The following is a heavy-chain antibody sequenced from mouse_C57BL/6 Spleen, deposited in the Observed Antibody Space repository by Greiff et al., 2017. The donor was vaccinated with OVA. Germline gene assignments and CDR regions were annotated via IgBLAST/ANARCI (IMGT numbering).Heavy chain of an antibody. CDR2: IWSDGST. Sequence: VQGVESGPGLVAPSQSLSITCTVSGFSLTSYGVHWVRQPPGKGLEWLVVIWSDGSTTYNSALKSRLSISKDNSKSQVFLKMNSLQTDDTAMYYCASIYDGYYYAMDYWGQGTSVTVSS. J-gene: IGHJ4*01. CDR3: ASIYDGYYYAMDY. V-gene: IGHV2-6*03. D-gene: IGHD2-3*01. CDR1: GFSLTSYG.